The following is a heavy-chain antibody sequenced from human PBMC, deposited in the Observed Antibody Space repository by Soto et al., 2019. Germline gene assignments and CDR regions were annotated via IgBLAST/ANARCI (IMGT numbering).Heavy chain of an antibody. CDR1: GFAFSSHV. V-gene: IGHV3-30*18. CDR2: ISHDGTVT. Sequence: SLRLSCAASGFAFSSHVMHWVRQVPGKGLEWVARISHDGTVTSYVDSVKGRFSISRDNSRNTQYLQMDSLRPEDTAVYYCAKELPNAWAFDSWGQGALVTVSS. D-gene: IGHD2-15*01. CDR3: AKELPNAWAFDS. J-gene: IGHJ5*01.